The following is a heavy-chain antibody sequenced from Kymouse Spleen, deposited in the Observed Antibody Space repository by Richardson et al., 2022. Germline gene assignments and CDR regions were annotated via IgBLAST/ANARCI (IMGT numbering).Heavy chain of an antibody. CDR1: GGSISSSSYY. CDR2: IYYSGST. D-gene: IGHD3-3*01,IGHD5-12*01,IGHD6-19*01. V-gene: IGHV4-39*01. CDR3: ARREWLPWFDP. J-gene: IGHJ5*02. Sequence: QLQLQESGPGLVKPSETLSLTCTVSGGSISSSSYYWGWIRQPPGKGLEWIGSIYYSGSTYYNPSLKSRVTISVDTSKNQFSLKLSSVTAADTAVYYCARREWLPWFDPWGQGTLVTVSS.